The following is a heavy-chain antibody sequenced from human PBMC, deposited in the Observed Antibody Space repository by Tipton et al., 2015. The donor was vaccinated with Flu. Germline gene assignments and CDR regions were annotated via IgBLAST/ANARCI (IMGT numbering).Heavy chain of an antibody. J-gene: IGHJ4*02. Sequence: TLSLTCTVSGGSISSYYWSWIRQSPGKGLEWIGYISYSGSTNYNPSLKSRVTISVDTSKNQFSLKLNSVTAADTALYYCAREPMNWGQGTLVTVSS. CDR1: GGSISSYY. CDR2: ISYSGST. D-gene: IGHD3-22*01. V-gene: IGHV4-59*12. CDR3: AREPMN.